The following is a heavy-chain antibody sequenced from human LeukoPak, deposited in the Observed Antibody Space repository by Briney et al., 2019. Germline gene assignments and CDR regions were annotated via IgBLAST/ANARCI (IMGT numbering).Heavy chain of an antibody. V-gene: IGHV3-53*01. CDR3: ASLQQRATRGLFDY. CDR1: GFTVSSNY. D-gene: IGHD1-26*01. Sequence: GGSLRLSCAASGFTVSSNYMSWVRQAPGKGLEWVSVIYSGGSTYYADSVKGRFTISRDNAKNSLYLQMNSLRAEDTAVYYCASLQQRATRGLFDYWGQGTLVTVSS. CDR2: IYSGGST. J-gene: IGHJ4*02.